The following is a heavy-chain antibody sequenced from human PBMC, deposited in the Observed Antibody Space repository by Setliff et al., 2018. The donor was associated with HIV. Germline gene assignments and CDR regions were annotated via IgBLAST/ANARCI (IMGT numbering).Heavy chain of an antibody. V-gene: IGHV1-2*06. J-gene: IGHJ6*03. CDR3: ARDWVAGTSGYYYYYMDV. D-gene: IGHD6-19*01. CDR2: INPNSGGT. Sequence: ASVKVSCKASGYTFTGYYMHWVRQAPGQGLEWMGRINPNSGGTNYAQKFQGRVTMTRDTSISTAYVELSRLRSDDTAVYYCARDWVAGTSGYYYYYMDVWGKGTTVTVSS. CDR1: GYTFTGYY.